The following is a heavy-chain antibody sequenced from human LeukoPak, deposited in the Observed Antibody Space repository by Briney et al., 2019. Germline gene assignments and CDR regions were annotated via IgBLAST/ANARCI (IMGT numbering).Heavy chain of an antibody. Sequence: PGGSLRLSCAASGFTFSRYWMHWVRQAPGKGLVWVSCIKSDGSSTSIADSAKGRFTISRDNAKNTVYLQMNSLRAEDTAVYYCVRDNRSYDFDCWGQGTLVTVSS. V-gene: IGHV3-74*01. CDR1: GFTFSRYW. CDR2: IKSDGSST. J-gene: IGHJ4*02. CDR3: VRDNRSYDFDC. D-gene: IGHD1-26*01.